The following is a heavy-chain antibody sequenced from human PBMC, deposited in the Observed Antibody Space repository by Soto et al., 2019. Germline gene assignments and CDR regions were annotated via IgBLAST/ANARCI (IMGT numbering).Heavy chain of an antibody. CDR1: GGSISSSRYY. CDR2: IYYSGST. J-gene: IGHJ4*02. Sequence: LQLQESGPGLVKPSETLSLTCTVSGGSISSSRYYWGWIGEPPGKGLEWIGSIYYSGSTYYNPSLKSRVTISVDTSKNQFSLKLSSVTAADTAVYYCARPGAARFLWYYFDYWGQGTLVTVSS. CDR3: ARPGAARFLWYYFDY. D-gene: IGHD3-16*01. V-gene: IGHV4-39*01.